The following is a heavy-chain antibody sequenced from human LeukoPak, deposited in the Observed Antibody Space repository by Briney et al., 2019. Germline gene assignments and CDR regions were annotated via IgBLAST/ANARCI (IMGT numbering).Heavy chain of an antibody. Sequence: SETLSLTCTVSGGSISSGGYYWSWIRQHPGKGLEWIGYIYYSGSTYYNPSLKSRVTISADTSKSQFSLKLSSVTAADTAVYYCARGGYYDSSGYYPFDYWGQGTLVTVSS. J-gene: IGHJ4*02. CDR1: GGSISSGGYY. V-gene: IGHV4-31*03. D-gene: IGHD3-22*01. CDR3: ARGGYYDSSGYYPFDY. CDR2: IYYSGST.